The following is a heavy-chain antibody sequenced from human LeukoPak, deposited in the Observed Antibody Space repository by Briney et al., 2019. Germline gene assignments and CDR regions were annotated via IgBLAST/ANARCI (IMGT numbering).Heavy chain of an antibody. CDR1: GFSLSTTGVG. CDR3: EHYVTRKITMVRGPIFSPDGFDI. CDR2: ISWNDDT. D-gene: IGHD3-10*01. Sequence: SGPTLLNPTQTLTLTCIFSGFSLSTTGVGVGWIRQLPGNALELLAIISWNDDTGYSPSLKDRLTITKDTSKNQVVLTVTNMDAVDTGTYYCEHYVTRKITMVRGPIFSPDGFDIWGQGTMVTVSS. V-gene: IGHV2-5*01. J-gene: IGHJ3*02.